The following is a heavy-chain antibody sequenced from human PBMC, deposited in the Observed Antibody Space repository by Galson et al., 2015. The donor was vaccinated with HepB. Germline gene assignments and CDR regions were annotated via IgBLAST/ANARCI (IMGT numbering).Heavy chain of an antibody. CDR2: ISYDGSNK. J-gene: IGHJ6*02. CDR3: ASPKWFGEMSGMDV. D-gene: IGHD3-10*01. V-gene: IGHV3-30-3*01. CDR1: GFTFSSYA. Sequence: SLRLSCAASGFTFSSYAMHWVRQAPGKGLEWVAVISYDGSNKYYADSVEGRFTISRDNSKNTLYLQMNSLRAEDTAVYYCASPKWFGEMSGMDVWGQGTTVTVSS.